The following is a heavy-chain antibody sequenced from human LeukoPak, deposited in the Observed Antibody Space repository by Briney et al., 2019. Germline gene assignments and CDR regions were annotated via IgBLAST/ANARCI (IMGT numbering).Heavy chain of an antibody. CDR3: ARRRGGYDRYYYYYYMDV. J-gene: IGHJ6*03. CDR1: GYTFTGYY. D-gene: IGHD5-12*01. V-gene: IGHV1-2*02. Sequence: ASVKVSCKASGYTFTGYYIHWVRQAPGQGLEWMGWTNPHSGGTNYAQKFQGGVTMTRDTSISTAYMELSRLRSDDTAVYYCARRRGGYDRYYYYYYMDVWGKGTTVTISS. CDR2: TNPHSGGT.